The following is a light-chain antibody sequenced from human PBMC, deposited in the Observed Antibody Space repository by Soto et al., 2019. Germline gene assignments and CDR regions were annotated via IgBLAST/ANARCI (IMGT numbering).Light chain of an antibody. CDR1: SSDVGGYNY. V-gene: IGLV2-8*01. Sequence: QSALTQPPSASGSPGQSVTISCTGTSSDVGGYNYVSWYQQHPDKAPKFMIYEVSKRPSGVPDRFSGSKSGNTASLTVSGLQAEDEADYYCSSYAGSNFVVFGGGTKLTVL. CDR2: EVS. CDR3: SSYAGSNFVV. J-gene: IGLJ2*01.